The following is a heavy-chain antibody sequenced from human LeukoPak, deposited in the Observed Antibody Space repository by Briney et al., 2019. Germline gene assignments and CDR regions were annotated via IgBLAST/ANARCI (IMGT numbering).Heavy chain of an antibody. V-gene: IGHV3-23*01. Sequence: GGSLRLSCAASGFTFSSYSMSWGRQAPPKGLEWVSSGSCRGGYTYYAASVKGRFTISIDNSKNTLYLQMNSLRAEDTAIYYCAQDRPNLYHSRGHYYRRDGDYRRQGTLVTVSS. CDR2: GSCRGGYT. D-gene: IGHD3-22*01. J-gene: IGHJ4*02. CDR3: AQDRPNLYHSRGHYYRRDGDY. CDR1: GFTFSSYS.